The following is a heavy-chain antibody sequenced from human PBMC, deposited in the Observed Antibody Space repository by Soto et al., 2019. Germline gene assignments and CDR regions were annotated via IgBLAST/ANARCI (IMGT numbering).Heavy chain of an antibody. CDR3: ARVWLNRYYFDY. V-gene: IGHV1-18*01. J-gene: IGHJ4*02. Sequence: GASVKVSFKASGYTFTKYGISLVRQAPGQGLEWMGWISGYNGKTNYAQKFQGRVTMTTDTSTSTAYMELRSLRSDDTAVYYCARVWLNRYYFDYWGQGTLVTVSS. CDR2: ISGYNGKT. CDR1: GYTFTKYG. D-gene: IGHD3-22*01.